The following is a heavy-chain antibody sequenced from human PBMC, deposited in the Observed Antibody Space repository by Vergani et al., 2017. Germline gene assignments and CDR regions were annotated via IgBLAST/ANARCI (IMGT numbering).Heavy chain of an antibody. V-gene: IGHV4-30-2*01. J-gene: IGHJ6*03. D-gene: IGHD3-16*02. CDR3: ARASLRALVGYYYYMDV. Sequence: QLQLQESGSGLVKPSQTLSLTCAVSGDSITNGGFSWNWIRQPPGKGPEWIGYIFPSGNSDYNPSLKTRVSISLDKSKNQFSLWVNSVTAADTAVYFCARASLRALVGYYYYMDVWGKGTTVTVSS. CDR1: GDSITNGGFS. CDR2: IFPSGNS.